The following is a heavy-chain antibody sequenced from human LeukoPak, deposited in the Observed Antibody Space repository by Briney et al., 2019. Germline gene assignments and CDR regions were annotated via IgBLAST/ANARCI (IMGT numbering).Heavy chain of an antibody. CDR2: IYYSGSS. Sequence: PSETLSLTCAVSGGSISSSSHYWGWIRQAPGKRLECIGTIYYSGSSYYNPSLKSRVTMSVDTSKNKFSLRLSSVTAADTAVYYCARLPAITTYYYYYMDVWGKGTMVTVSS. CDR3: ARLPAITTYYYYYMDV. J-gene: IGHJ6*03. V-gene: IGHV4-39*07. CDR1: GGSISSSSHY. D-gene: IGHD5-12*01.